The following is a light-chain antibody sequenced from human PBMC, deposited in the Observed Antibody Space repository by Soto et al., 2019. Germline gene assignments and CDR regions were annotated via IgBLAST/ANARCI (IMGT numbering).Light chain of an antibody. J-gene: IGKJ5*01. CDR2: AAS. CDR1: QSISSY. CDR3: QQSYSTPSIT. V-gene: IGKV1-39*01. Sequence: DIQITQSPSSLSASVGDRVSTTCLGSQSISSYLNWYQQKPGKAPKLLIYAASSLQSGVPSRFSGSGSGTDFTLTISSLQPEDFATYYCQQSYSTPSITFGQGTRLEIK.